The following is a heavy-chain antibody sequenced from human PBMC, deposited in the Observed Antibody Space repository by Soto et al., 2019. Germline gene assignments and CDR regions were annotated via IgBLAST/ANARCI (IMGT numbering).Heavy chain of an antibody. D-gene: IGHD2-2*01. CDR1: GYTFTSYG. Sequence: ASVKVSCKASGYTFTSYGISWVRQAPGQGLEWMGWISAYNGNTNYAQKLQGRVTMTTDTSTSTAYMELRSLRSDDTAVYYCARVKDIVVVPAAMDIWGQGTTVTVSS. J-gene: IGHJ3*02. V-gene: IGHV1-18*01. CDR3: ARVKDIVVVPAAMDI. CDR2: ISAYNGNT.